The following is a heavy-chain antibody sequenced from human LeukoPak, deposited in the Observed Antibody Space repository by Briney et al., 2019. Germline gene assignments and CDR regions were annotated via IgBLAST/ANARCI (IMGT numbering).Heavy chain of an antibody. V-gene: IGHV1-8*03. J-gene: IGHJ6*03. CDR1: GYTLTSYY. CDR3: ARVGPITMVRGTPYYYYYYMDV. CDR2: MNPNSGNT. D-gene: IGHD3-10*01. Sequence: GASVKVSCKASGYTLTSYYINWVRQATGQGLEWMGWMNPNSGNTGYAQKFQGRVTITRNTSISTAYMELSSLRSEDTAVYYCARVGPITMVRGTPYYYYYYMDVWGKGTTVTVSS.